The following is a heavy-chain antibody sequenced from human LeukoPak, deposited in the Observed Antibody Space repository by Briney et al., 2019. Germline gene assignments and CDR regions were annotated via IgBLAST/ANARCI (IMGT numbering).Heavy chain of an antibody. CDR1: GFTFSSYG. V-gene: IGHV3-30*02. J-gene: IGHJ4*02. CDR2: IRYDGSNK. Sequence: GGSLRLSCAASGFTFSSYGMHWVRQAPGKGLEWVAFIRYDGSNKYYADSVKGRFTISRDNSKNTLYLQMNSLRAEDTAVYYCAKDYDILTGLPPVFDYWGQGTLVTVSS. D-gene: IGHD3-9*01. CDR3: AKDYDILTGLPPVFDY.